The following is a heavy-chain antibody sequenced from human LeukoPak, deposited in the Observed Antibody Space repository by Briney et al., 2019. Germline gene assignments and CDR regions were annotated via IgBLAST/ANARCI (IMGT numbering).Heavy chain of an antibody. J-gene: IGHJ5*02. CDR3: ARGRHYGSGSPYWFDP. D-gene: IGHD3-10*01. Sequence: GGSLRLSCSASGFTFSTYDMHWVRQGPGKGLEWVSGIGVAGDTYYPGSVKGRFTISRENAKNSLYLQMNSLRAGDTGVYYCARGRHYGSGSPYWFDPWGQGTPVTVSS. CDR1: GFTFSTYD. CDR2: IGVAGDT. V-gene: IGHV3-13*01.